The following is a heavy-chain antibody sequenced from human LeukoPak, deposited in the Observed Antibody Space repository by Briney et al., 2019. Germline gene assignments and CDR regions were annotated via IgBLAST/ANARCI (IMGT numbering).Heavy chain of an antibody. Sequence: PSETLSLTCAVYGGSFSGYYWSWIRQPPGKGLEWIGEINHSGSTNYNPSLKSRVTISVDTSKNQFSLKLSSVTAADTAVYYCARGFCSGGSCYHRAIYYYGMDVWGQGTTVTVSS. J-gene: IGHJ6*02. CDR1: GGSFSGYY. V-gene: IGHV4-34*01. CDR3: ARGFCSGGSCYHRAIYYYGMDV. CDR2: INHSGST. D-gene: IGHD2-15*01.